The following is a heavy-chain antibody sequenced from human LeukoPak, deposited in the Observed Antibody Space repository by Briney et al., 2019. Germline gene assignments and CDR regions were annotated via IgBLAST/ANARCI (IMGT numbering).Heavy chain of an antibody. CDR1: GGSISSDGFY. V-gene: IGHV4-31*01. Sequence: SETLSLTCTVSGGSISSDGFYWSWVRQHPGKGLDWIVYISYSGCTYYNPSLKCPVSVALDTSKSQFSLKLTSVTAADTAVYCCARGPSYCDFWGQGTLVTVSS. J-gene: IGHJ4*02. CDR2: ISYSGCT. CDR3: ARGPSYCDF.